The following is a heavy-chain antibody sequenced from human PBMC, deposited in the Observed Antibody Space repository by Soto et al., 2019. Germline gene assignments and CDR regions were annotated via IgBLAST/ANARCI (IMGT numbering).Heavy chain of an antibody. CDR3: ARGGADYYDFDY. J-gene: IGHJ4*02. Sequence: QVPLVESGGGVVQPGRSLRLSCAASGFTFSNYAMHWVRQAPGKGLEWVAVIWYDGTNKYYADSVKGRFTVSRDNSKNTLYLQMNSLRAEDTSVYYCARGGADYYDFDYWGQGTLVTVSS. V-gene: IGHV3-33*01. D-gene: IGHD3-22*01. CDR2: IWYDGTNK. CDR1: GFTFSNYA.